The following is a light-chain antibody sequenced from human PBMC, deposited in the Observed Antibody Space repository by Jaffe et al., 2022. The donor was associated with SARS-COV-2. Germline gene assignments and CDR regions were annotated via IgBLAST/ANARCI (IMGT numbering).Light chain of an antibody. CDR2: NTN. CDR1: SGSVSTSYY. V-gene: IGLV8-61*01. Sequence: QTVVTQEPSFSVSPGGTVTLTCGLTSGSVSTSYYPSWYQQAPGQPPRTLIYNTNVRSSGVPDRFSGSILGNKAALTITGAQADDESHYFCVLYMTGGIGVFGGGTKLTVL. J-gene: IGLJ3*02. CDR3: VLYMTGGIGV.